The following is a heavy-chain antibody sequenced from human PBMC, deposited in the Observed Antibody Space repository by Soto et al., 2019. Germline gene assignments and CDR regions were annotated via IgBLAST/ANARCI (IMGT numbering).Heavy chain of an antibody. CDR3: ARHGCSSTSCYMYYYYMDV. CDR2: IYPGDSDT. Sequence: GESLKISCKGSGYSFTSYWIGWVRQMPGKGLEWMGIIYPGDSDTRYSPSFQGQVTISADKSISTAYLQWSSLKASDTAMYYCARHGCSSTSCYMYYYYMDVWGKGTTVTVSS. D-gene: IGHD2-2*02. J-gene: IGHJ6*03. V-gene: IGHV5-51*01. CDR1: GYSFTSYW.